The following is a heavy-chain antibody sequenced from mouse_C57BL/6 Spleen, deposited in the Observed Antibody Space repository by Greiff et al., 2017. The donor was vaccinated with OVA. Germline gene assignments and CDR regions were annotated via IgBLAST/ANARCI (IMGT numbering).Heavy chain of an antibody. CDR2: IYPGSGST. Sequence: VQLQQPGAELVKPGASVKMSCKASGYTFTSYWITWVKQRPGQGLEWIGDIYPGSGSTNYNEKFKSKATLTVDTSSSTAYMQLSSLTSEDSAVDYYARRSDSSGYGDYAMDYWGQGTSVTVSS. CDR3: ARRSDSSGYGDYAMDY. V-gene: IGHV1-55*01. J-gene: IGHJ4*01. CDR1: GYTFTSYW. D-gene: IGHD3-2*02.